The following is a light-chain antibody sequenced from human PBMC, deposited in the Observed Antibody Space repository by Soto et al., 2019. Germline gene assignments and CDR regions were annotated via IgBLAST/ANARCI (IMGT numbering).Light chain of an antibody. V-gene: IGLV2-11*01. J-gene: IGLJ3*02. CDR3: SSYAGSYTWM. CDR1: SSDIGDYNY. Sequence: QSALTQPRSVSGSPGQSVTISCTGTSSDIGDYNYVSWYQQRPGMAPKLMIYDVNKRPSGVPDRFSGSKSGNRASLTISGLQAEDEADYYCSSYAGSYTWMFGGGTKLTVL. CDR2: DVN.